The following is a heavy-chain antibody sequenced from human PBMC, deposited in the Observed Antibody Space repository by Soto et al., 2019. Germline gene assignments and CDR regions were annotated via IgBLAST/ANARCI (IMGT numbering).Heavy chain of an antibody. CDR1: GGTLSGYY. D-gene: IGHD3-3*01. V-gene: IGHV4-34*01. Sequence: PSETLSLTCAVYGGTLSGYYWSWIRQPPGKGLEWIGEINHSGSTNYNPSLKSRVTISVDTSKNQFSLKLSSVTAADTAVYYCARGGYYYFRSGIDYWGQGTLVSVSS. J-gene: IGHJ4*02. CDR3: ARGGYYYFRSGIDY. CDR2: INHSGST.